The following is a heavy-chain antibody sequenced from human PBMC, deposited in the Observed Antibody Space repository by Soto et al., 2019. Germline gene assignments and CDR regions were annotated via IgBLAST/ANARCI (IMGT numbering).Heavy chain of an antibody. CDR2: IHPRGDF. J-gene: IGHJ4*02. V-gene: IGHV4-4*02. CDR3: ARVRAGCSRTSCYLED. CDR1: GDSISSNNW. Sequence: QVQLQVSGPGLVKPSGTLSLTCTVSGDSISSNNWWNWVRQTPGKGLDWIGEIHPRGDFNYHPSLESRVTLXVDKSKNQVSLRLTSLTAADTAVYFCARVRAGCSRTSCYLEDWGRGTLVTVSS. D-gene: IGHD2-2*01.